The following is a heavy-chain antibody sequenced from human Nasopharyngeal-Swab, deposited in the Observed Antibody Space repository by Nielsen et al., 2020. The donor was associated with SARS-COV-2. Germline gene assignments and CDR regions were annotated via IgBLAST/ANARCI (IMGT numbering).Heavy chain of an antibody. CDR2: ISGSGGST. V-gene: IGHV3-23*01. D-gene: IGHD4-17*01. Sequence: WIRQPPGKGLEWVSAISGSGGSTCYADPVRGGFTISRDNSKNTLYLQMNSLRAEDTAVYYCAKPLYGDSPFDYWGQGTLVTVSS. CDR3: AKPLYGDSPFDY. J-gene: IGHJ4*02.